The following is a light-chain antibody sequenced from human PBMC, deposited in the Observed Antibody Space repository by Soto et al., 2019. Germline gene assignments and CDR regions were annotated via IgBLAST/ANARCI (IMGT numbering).Light chain of an antibody. CDR2: EAS. CDR1: QTISAW. Sequence: DIQMTQTPSTLSASVGDRITISCRASQTISAWLAWYQQKPGKAPKLLISEASSLESGAPSRFSGSGSGTDFTLTISSLQPDDFATYYCQQYKSYSRTFGQGTKLEIK. J-gene: IGKJ2*01. V-gene: IGKV1-5*03. CDR3: QQYKSYSRT.